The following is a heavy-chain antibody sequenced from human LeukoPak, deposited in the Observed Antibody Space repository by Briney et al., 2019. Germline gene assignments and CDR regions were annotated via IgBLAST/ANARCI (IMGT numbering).Heavy chain of an antibody. V-gene: IGHV3-7*01. Sequence: GGSLRLSCAATGFTFSSYWMSWVRQAPGKGLEWVANIKQDGSEKYYVDSVKGRFTISRDNAKNSLYLQMNSLRAEDTAVYYCARDQRNGYNYGAFDIWGQGTMVTVSS. CDR3: ARDQRNGYNYGAFDI. CDR2: IKQDGSEK. CDR1: GFTFSSYW. D-gene: IGHD5-24*01. J-gene: IGHJ3*02.